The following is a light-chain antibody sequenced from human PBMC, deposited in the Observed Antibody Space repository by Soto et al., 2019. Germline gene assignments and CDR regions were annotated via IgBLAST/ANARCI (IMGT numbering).Light chain of an antibody. CDR2: DAS. Sequence: DIVLTQSPGTLSLSPGERATLSCRASQSVSSSSLAWYQQKPGQAPRLLIYDASSRATGIPDRISGSGSGTDFALTISRLEPEDFAVYYCQQHGASPWTFGQGTKVEIK. CDR1: QSVSSSS. J-gene: IGKJ1*01. V-gene: IGKV3-20*01. CDR3: QQHGASPWT.